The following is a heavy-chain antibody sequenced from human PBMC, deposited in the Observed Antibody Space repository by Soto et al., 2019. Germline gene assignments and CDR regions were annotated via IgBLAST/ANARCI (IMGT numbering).Heavy chain of an antibody. V-gene: IGHV3-33*01. CDR2: IWYDGSNE. J-gene: IGHJ6*02. CDR3: ARDESYCSSTSCYVYSYYSMDV. D-gene: IGHD2-2*01. CDR1: GFTFSTYG. Sequence: GGSLRLSCAASGFTFSTYGMHWVRQAPGKGLEWVAVIWYDGSNEYYADSVKGRFTISRDDSQDTLYLQMNSLRAEDTAVYHCARDESYCSSTSCYVYSYYSMDVWGQGTTVTVSS.